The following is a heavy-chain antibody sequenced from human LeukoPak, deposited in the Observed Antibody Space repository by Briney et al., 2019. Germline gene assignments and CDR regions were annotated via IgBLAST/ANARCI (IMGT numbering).Heavy chain of an antibody. V-gene: IGHV3-23*01. D-gene: IGHD5-24*01. J-gene: IGHJ4*02. Sequence: GGSLRLSCAASGFTFSSYAMSWVRQAPGKGLEWVSAISGSGGSTYYADSVKGRFTISRDNSKNTLYLQMNSLRAEDTAVYYCAKEAVEMATNPYYFDYWGQGTLVTVSS. CDR3: AKEAVEMATNPYYFDY. CDR2: ISGSGGST. CDR1: GFTFSSYA.